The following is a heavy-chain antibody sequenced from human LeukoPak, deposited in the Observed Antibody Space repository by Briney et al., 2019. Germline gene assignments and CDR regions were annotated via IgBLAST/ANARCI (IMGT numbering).Heavy chain of an antibody. D-gene: IGHD6-13*01. Sequence: SETLSLTCTVSDYSITRGYYWGWIRQPPGKGLEWVGNIYHSGETYYKSSLKSRVTISVDTPKNQFSLQLTSLTAADPAVYYCPRVFRGCITAPGRYSSYLDVWGTGTTVTVSS. CDR1: DYSITRGYY. CDR2: IYHSGET. J-gene: IGHJ6*03. CDR3: PRVFRGCITAPGRYSSYLDV. V-gene: IGHV4-38-2*02.